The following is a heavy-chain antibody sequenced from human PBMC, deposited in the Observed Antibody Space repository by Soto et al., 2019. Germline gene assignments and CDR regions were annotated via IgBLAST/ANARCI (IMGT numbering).Heavy chain of an antibody. CDR1: GDSISIRYR. D-gene: IGHD2-15*01. Sequence: SLTWTFSGDSISIRYRWAWIRKPPGKGLEWLGSVHYSGNTYYNPSLKSRLTISVDKSKNQFSLNLSSVTAADTAVYYCARQDRVVAEGRWFELWVPGFLV. CDR3: ARQDRVVAEGRWFEL. J-gene: IGHJ5*02. CDR2: VHYSGNT. V-gene: IGHV4-38-2*02.